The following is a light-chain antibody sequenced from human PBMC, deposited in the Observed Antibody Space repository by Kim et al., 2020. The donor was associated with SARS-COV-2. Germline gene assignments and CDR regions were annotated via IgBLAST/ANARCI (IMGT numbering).Light chain of an antibody. CDR2: YDS. CDR1: KIGSKS. CDR3: QVWDSSSDHVV. J-gene: IGLJ2*01. V-gene: IGLV3-21*04. Sequence: PGKTARITCGGNKIGSKSVHWYQQKPGQAPVLVIYYDSDRPSGIPERFSGSNAGNTATLTISRVEAGDEADYYCQVWDSSSDHVVFGGGTQLTVL.